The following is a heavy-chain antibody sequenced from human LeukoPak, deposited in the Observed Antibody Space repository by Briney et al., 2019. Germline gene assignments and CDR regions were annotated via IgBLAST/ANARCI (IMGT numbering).Heavy chain of an antibody. CDR2: IYSGGST. V-gene: IGHV3-53*05. J-gene: IGHJ4*02. CDR1: GFTVSSNF. CDR3: ARGPDVSYFDY. Sequence: GGSLRLSCAASGFTVSSNFMSWVRQAPGKGLEWVSVIYSGGSTYYADSVKGRFTISRDNSKNTLYLQMNSLTVEDTAVYYCARGPDVSYFDYWGQGTLVTVSS. D-gene: IGHD3-10*02.